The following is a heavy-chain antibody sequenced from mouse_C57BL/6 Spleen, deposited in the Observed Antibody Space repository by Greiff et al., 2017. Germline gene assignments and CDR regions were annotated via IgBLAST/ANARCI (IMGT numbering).Heavy chain of an antibody. CDR3: ARGKRWFAY. J-gene: IGHJ3*01. Sequence: QVQLLQPGAELVKPGASVKLSCKASGYTFTSYWMPWVKQRPGQGLEWIGDIGPSGSYTNYHQKFKGKATLTVDTSSSTAYMQLSSLTSEESAVDYCARGKRWFAYWGQGTLVTVSA. V-gene: IGHV1-50*01. CDR1: GYTFTSYW. CDR2: IGPSGSYT.